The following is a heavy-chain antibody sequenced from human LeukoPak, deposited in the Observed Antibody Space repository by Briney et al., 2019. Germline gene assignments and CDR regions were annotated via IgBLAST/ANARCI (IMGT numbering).Heavy chain of an antibody. CDR3: AREGQTGDSFDY. V-gene: IGHV3-48*03. D-gene: IGHD7-27*01. J-gene: IGHJ4*02. CDR2: ITSSGITT. CDR1: GSTFSTYE. Sequence: PGGSLRLSCAASGSTFSTYEMNWVRQAPGKGLEWVSYITSSGITTYYADSVKGRFTISRDNAKNSLYLQMNRLRAEDTAVYYCAREGQTGDSFDYWGQGTLVTVSS.